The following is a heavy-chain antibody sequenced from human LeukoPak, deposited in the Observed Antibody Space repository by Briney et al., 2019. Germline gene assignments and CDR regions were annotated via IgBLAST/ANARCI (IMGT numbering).Heavy chain of an antibody. CDR1: GFTFSSYA. V-gene: IGHV3-23*01. CDR3: ATSRPPGGY. J-gene: IGHJ4*02. CDR2: IGSSGDTT. Sequence: GGSLRLSCAASGFTFSSYAMSWVRQAPGKGLAWVSSIGSSGDTTYYAGSVKGRFTISRDNSKNTLYLQMDSLRAEDTAVYYCATSRPPGGYWGQGTLVTVSS. D-gene: IGHD2-2*01.